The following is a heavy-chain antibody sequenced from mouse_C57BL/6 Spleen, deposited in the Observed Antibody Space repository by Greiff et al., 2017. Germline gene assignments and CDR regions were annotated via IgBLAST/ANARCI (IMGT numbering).Heavy chain of an antibody. Sequence: EVQLQQSGAELVRPGASVTLSCTASGFNIKDDYMHWVKQRPEQGLEWIGWIDPENGDTEYASKFQGKATITADTSSNTAYLQLSSLTSEDTAVYYCTTYEFDYWGQGTTLTVSS. CDR2: IDPENGDT. D-gene: IGHD2-3*01. CDR1: GFNIKDDY. V-gene: IGHV14-4*01. J-gene: IGHJ2*01. CDR3: TTYEFDY.